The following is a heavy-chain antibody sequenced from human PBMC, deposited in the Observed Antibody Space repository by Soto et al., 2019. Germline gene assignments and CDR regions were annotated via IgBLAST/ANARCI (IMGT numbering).Heavy chain of an antibody. Sequence: QVQLVQAGAEVKKPGASVKVSCKASGYTFTSYVISWVRQAPGQVLAWMGWISAYNGNTNYAQKLQGRVTMTTDTSTSTAYMELRSLRADDTAVYYCASYREQLVLYGMDVWGQGPTVTVSS. D-gene: IGHD6-13*01. CDR1: GYTFTSYV. V-gene: IGHV1-18*01. CDR3: ASYREQLVLYGMDV. J-gene: IGHJ6*02. CDR2: ISAYNGNT.